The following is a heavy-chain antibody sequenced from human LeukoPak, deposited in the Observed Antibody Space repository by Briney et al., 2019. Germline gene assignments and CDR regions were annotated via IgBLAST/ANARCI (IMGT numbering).Heavy chain of an antibody. V-gene: IGHV1-69*06. CDR2: IIPIFGTA. CDR3: ARAGDILTGSYY. D-gene: IGHD3-9*01. J-gene: IGHJ4*02. CDR1: GGTFSSYA. Sequence: SVKVSCKASGGTFSSYAISWVRQAAGQGVEWMGGIIPIFGTANYAQKFQGRVTITAHKSTSTPYMELSSLRSADTAVYYCARAGDILTGSYYWGQGTLVTASS.